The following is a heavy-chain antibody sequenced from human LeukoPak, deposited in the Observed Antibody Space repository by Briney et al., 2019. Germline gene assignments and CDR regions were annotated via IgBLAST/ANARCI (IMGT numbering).Heavy chain of an antibody. D-gene: IGHD3-3*01. CDR3: ARVPKVPRITIFGVVNKWES. CDR2: INPNSGGT. J-gene: IGHJ5*02. CDR1: GYTFTGYY. V-gene: IGHV1-2*02. Sequence: ASVKVSCKASGYTFTGYYMHWVRQAPGQGLEWMGWINPNSGGTNYAQKFQGRVTMTRDTSISTAYMELSRLRSDDTAVYYCARVPKVPRITIFGVVNKWESWGQGTLVTVSS.